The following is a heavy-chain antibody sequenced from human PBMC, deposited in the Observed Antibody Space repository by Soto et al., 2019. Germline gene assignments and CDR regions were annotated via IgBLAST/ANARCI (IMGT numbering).Heavy chain of an antibody. V-gene: IGHV1-18*01. CDR1: GHTSRNNG. CDR3: GRDEDPRDQRFLDY. D-gene: IGHD2-2*01. CDR2: INANTGAT. J-gene: IGHJ4*02. Sequence: QVRLVQSGAEVGQPGASVKVSCKASGHTSRNNGISWVRQAPGQGLEWMGFINANTGATNYARKFRGRLTLTTDTFTRTVDMELRSLRSDDTAVYYCGRDEDPRDQRFLDYWGQGTLVTVSS.